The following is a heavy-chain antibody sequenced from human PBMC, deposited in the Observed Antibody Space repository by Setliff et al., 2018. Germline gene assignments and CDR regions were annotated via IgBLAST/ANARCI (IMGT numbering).Heavy chain of an antibody. Sequence: PGGSLRLSCTASGFAFDSYAMHWVRQAPGKGLEWVAIIFHDGRDIYYGDSVRGRFTISRDNAKTSLYLQMNGLRVEDTAVYYCFTGRGYGGQGTQVTVSS. J-gene: IGHJ4*02. CDR3: FTGRGY. CDR2: IFHDGRDI. V-gene: IGHV3-33*03. CDR1: GFAFDSYA. D-gene: IGHD3-10*01.